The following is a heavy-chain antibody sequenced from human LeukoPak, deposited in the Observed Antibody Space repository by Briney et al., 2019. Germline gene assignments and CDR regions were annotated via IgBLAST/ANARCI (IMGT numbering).Heavy chain of an antibody. D-gene: IGHD3-3*01. Sequence: GRSLRLSCAASGFTFSSYAMHWVRQAPGKGLEWVAVISYDGSNKYYADSVKGRFTISRDNSKNTLYLQMNSLRAEDTAVYYCARDNYDFWSNYGVDVWGQGTTVTVSS. CDR3: ARDNYDFWSNYGVDV. V-gene: IGHV3-30-3*01. J-gene: IGHJ6*02. CDR2: ISYDGSNK. CDR1: GFTFSSYA.